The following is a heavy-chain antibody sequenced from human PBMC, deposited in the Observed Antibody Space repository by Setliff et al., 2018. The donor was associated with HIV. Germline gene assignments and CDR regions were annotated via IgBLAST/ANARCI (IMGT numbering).Heavy chain of an antibody. CDR3: ARDKGYYYMDV. CDR1: GGSINSGSYY. J-gene: IGHJ6*03. Sequence: SETLSLTCTVSGGSINSGSYYWGWIRQPPEKGLEWIGTMFYSGSTYYNPSLKSRVTIFIDTSKNQFSLRLSSVTAADTAVYYCARDKGYYYMDVWGKGITVTVS. CDR2: MFYSGST. V-gene: IGHV4-39*02.